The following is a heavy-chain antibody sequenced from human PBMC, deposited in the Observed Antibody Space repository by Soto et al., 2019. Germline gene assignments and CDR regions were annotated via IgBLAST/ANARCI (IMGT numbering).Heavy chain of an antibody. Sequence: PGGSLRLSCSASGFTFSSYAMHWVRQAPGKGLEYVSAISSNGGSTYYADSVKGRFTISRDNSKNTLYLQMSSLRAEDTAVYYCVKGAGDNYGYSGAGSCYWKSWFDDWGQGTLVTVSS. V-gene: IGHV3-64D*06. J-gene: IGHJ5*02. CDR3: VKGAGDNYGYSGAGSCYWKSWFDD. CDR1: GFTFSSYA. D-gene: IGHD2-15*01. CDR2: ISSNGGST.